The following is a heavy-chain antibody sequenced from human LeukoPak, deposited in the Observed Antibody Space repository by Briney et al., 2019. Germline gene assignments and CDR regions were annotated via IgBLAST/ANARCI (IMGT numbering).Heavy chain of an antibody. CDR2: IIPILGIA. D-gene: IGHD1-26*01. V-gene: IGHV1-69*04. CDR3: ARSGATGFDY. J-gene: IGHJ4*02. CDR1: GYTFTSYD. Sequence: SVKVSCKASGYTFTSYDINWVRQAPGQGLEWMGRIIPILGIANYAQKFQGRVTITADKSTSTAYMELSSLRSEDTAVYYCARSGATGFDYWGQGTLVTVSS.